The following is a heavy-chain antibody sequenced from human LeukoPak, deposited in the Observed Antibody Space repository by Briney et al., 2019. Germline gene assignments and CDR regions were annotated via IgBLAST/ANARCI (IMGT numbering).Heavy chain of an antibody. Sequence: SETLSLTCTVSGYSISSGYYWGWTRQPPGKGLEWIGSIYHSGSTYYNPSLKSRVTISVDTSKNQFSLKLSSVTAADTAVYYCARVSIGDSFDYWGQGTLVTVSS. CDR2: IYHSGST. V-gene: IGHV4-38-2*02. CDR1: GYSISSGYY. CDR3: ARVSIGDSFDY. J-gene: IGHJ4*02. D-gene: IGHD3-10*01.